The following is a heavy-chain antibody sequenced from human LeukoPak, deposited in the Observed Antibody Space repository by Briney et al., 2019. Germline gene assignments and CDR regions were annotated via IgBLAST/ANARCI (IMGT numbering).Heavy chain of an antibody. V-gene: IGHV1-58*02. D-gene: IGHD1-1*01. J-gene: IGHJ4*02. CDR2: IVVGSGNT. Sequence: SVKLSCKASGFTFTSSAMQWVRQARGQRLEWIGWIVVGSGNTNYAQKFQERVTITRDMSTSTPYMEMSSLRSEDTAVYYCAAGGGRYSFDYWGQGTLVTVSS. CDR1: GFTFTSSA. CDR3: AAGGGRYSFDY.